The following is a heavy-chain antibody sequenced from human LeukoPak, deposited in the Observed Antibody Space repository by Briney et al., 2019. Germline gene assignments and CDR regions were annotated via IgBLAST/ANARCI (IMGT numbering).Heavy chain of an antibody. Sequence: GASVKVSCKASGYTFTSYAMHWVRQAPGQRLEWMGWINAGNGNTKYSQKFQGRVTITRDTSASTAYMELSSLRSEDTAVYYCAREPYYYDSSGYNYYYYGTDVWGQGTTVTVSS. CDR2: INAGNGNT. CDR3: AREPYYYDSSGYNYYYYGTDV. V-gene: IGHV1-3*01. D-gene: IGHD3-22*01. CDR1: GYTFTSYA. J-gene: IGHJ6*02.